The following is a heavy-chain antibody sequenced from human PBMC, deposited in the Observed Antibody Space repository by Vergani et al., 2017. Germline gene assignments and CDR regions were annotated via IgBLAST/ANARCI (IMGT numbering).Heavy chain of an antibody. CDR1: GGTFSSYA. D-gene: IGHD6-6*01. CDR2: IIPIFGTA. Sequence: QVQLVQSGAEVKKPGSSVKVSCKASGGTFSSYAISWVRQAPGQGLEWMGGIIPIFGTAHYAQKSQGRVTITADESTSTAYMELSSLSSEDTAVYYCARINLTARRKTVREYWGQGTLVTVSS. CDR3: ARINLTARRKTVREY. J-gene: IGHJ4*02. V-gene: IGHV1-69*01.